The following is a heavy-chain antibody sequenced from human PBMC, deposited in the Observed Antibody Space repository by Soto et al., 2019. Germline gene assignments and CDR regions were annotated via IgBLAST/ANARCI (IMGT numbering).Heavy chain of an antibody. CDR3: ARCTMVRGVIIPISVVWFDP. Sequence: ASVKVSCKASGYTFTSYGISWVRQAPGQGLEWMGWISAYNGNTNYAQKLQGRVTMTTDTSTSTAYMELRSLRSDDTAVYYCARCTMVRGVIIPISVVWFDPWGQGTLVTVSS. J-gene: IGHJ5*02. V-gene: IGHV1-18*01. CDR1: GYTFTSYG. D-gene: IGHD3-10*01. CDR2: ISAYNGNT.